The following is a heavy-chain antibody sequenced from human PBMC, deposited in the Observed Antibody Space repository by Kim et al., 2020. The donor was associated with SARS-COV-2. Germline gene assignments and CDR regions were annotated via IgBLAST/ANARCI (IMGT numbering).Heavy chain of an antibody. CDR1: GFTFDDYA. CDR2: ISWNSGSI. D-gene: IGHD6-19*01. Sequence: GGSLRLSCAASGFTFDDYAMHWVRQAPGKGLEWVSGISWNSGSIGYADSVKGRFTISRDNAKNSLYLQMNSLRAEDTALYYCAKDLTYSSGWSDAFDIWGQGTMVTVSS. V-gene: IGHV3-9*01. J-gene: IGHJ3*02. CDR3: AKDLTYSSGWSDAFDI.